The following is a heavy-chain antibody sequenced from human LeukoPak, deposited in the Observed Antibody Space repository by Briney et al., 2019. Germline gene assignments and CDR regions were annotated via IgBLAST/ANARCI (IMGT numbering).Heavy chain of an antibody. CDR2: ITGISTYM. D-gene: IGHD2-2*01. CDR3: ARVKSVPAARDSSLGIDY. J-gene: IGHJ4*02. CDR1: GFTFSSYA. V-gene: IGHV3-21*01. Sequence: GGSLRLSCAASGFTFSSYAMSWVRQAPGKELEWVSSITGISTYMYYTDSVKGRFTISRDNAKNSLYLQMNSLRAEDTAVYYCARVKSVPAARDSSLGIDYWGQGTLVTVSS.